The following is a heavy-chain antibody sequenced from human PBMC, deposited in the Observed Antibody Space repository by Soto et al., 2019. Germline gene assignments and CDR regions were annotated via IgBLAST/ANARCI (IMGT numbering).Heavy chain of an antibody. CDR3: ARDGGGVVVPAADWYFDL. V-gene: IGHV1-69*08. CDR2: IIPILGIA. CDR1: GGTFSSYT. Sequence: QVQLVQSGAEVKKPGSSVKVSCKASGGTFSSYTISWVRQAPGQGLEWMGRIIPILGIANYAQKFQGRVTITADKSTSTAYMELSSLRCEDTAVYYCARDGGGVVVPAADWYFDLWGRGTLVTVSS. J-gene: IGHJ2*01. D-gene: IGHD2-2*01.